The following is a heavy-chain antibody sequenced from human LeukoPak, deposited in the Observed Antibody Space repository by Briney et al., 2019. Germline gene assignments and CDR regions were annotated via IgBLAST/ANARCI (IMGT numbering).Heavy chain of an antibody. CDR2: ISYDGSNK. V-gene: IGHV3-30*04. J-gene: IGHJ6*03. D-gene: IGHD6-13*01. Sequence: PGGSLRLSCAASGFTFSSYAMHWVRQAPGKGLEWVAVISYDGSNKYYADSVKGRFTISRDNSKNTLYLQMNSLRAEDTAVYYCAKSPAAAGGYMDVWGKGTTVTVSS. CDR1: GFTFSSYA. CDR3: AKSPAAAGGYMDV.